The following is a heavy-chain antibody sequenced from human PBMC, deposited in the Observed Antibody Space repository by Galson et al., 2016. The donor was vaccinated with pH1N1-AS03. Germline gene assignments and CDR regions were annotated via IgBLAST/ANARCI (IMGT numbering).Heavy chain of an antibody. CDR3: ARQRAVRAFDY. CDR2: IYPADSDA. CDR1: GYSFTNYW. D-gene: IGHD3-10*01. V-gene: IGHV5-51*01. Sequence: QSGAEVKKPGESLKISCKGSGYSFTNYWIAWVRQLPGKGLEWMGIIYPADSDARYSPSFQGQVTISADTSNSTAYIQWNSLKASDTAMYYCARQRAVRAFDYWGQGTPVTVSS. J-gene: IGHJ4*02.